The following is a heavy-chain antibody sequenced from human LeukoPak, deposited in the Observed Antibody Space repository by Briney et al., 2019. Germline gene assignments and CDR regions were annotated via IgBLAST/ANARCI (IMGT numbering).Heavy chain of an antibody. Sequence: SETLSLTCTVSGGSISSQYWSWTRQPPGKGLEWIGYIYYSGSTNYNPSLKSRVTISVDTSKNQFSLKLSSVTAADTAVYYCARYYDFWSGYYSGNYFDYWGQGTLVTVSS. CDR1: GGSISSQY. J-gene: IGHJ4*02. V-gene: IGHV4-59*11. CDR3: ARYYDFWSGYYSGNYFDY. D-gene: IGHD3-3*01. CDR2: IYYSGST.